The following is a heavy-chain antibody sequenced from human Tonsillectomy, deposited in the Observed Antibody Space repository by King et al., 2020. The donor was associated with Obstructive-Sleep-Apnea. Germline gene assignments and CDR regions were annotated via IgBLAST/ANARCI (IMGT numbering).Heavy chain of an antibody. CDR3: TKLIVGDSSGYYYRPFDY. V-gene: IGHV3-23*04. CDR2: IGRSGDGA. J-gene: IGHJ4*02. CDR1: AFTFSSYA. D-gene: IGHD3-22*01. Sequence: VQLVESGGGLVQPGGSLRLSCAASAFTFSSYAMSWVRQAPGKGLEWVSAIGRSGDGAYYSDSVQGRFTISRDNSKDTLYLQMNSLRAEDTAIYYCTKLIVGDSSGYYYRPFDYWGQGTLVTVSS.